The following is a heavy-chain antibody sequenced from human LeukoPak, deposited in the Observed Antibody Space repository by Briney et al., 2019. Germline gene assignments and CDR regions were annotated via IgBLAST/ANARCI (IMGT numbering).Heavy chain of an antibody. D-gene: IGHD3-9*01. J-gene: IGHJ4*02. V-gene: IGHV4-34*01. CDR2: INHSGST. Sequence: SETLSLTCAVYGGSFSGYYWSWIRQPPGKGLEWIGEINHSGSTNYNPSLKSRVTISVDTSKNQFSLNLSSVTAADTDVYYCARWVLTGYYVDYWGQGTLVTVSS. CDR1: GGSFSGYY. CDR3: ARWVLTGYYVDY.